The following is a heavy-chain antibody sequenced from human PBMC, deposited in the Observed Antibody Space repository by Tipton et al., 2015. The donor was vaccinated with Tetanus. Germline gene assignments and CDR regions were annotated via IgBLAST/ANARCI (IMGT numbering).Heavy chain of an antibody. CDR3: ARDRGDYIYYGMDV. CDR1: GYTFTGYY. V-gene: IGHV1-2*02. D-gene: IGHD3-22*01. CDR2: IDPNSGAT. J-gene: IGHJ6*02. Sequence: QLVQSGAEMKKPGASVKVSCKASGYTFTGYYIYWVRQAPGQGLEWMGWIDPNSGATVYAQKFQGRVTMTRDTSIGTAYMELRSLRSDDTAVYYCARDRGDYIYYGMDVWGPGTTVTVS.